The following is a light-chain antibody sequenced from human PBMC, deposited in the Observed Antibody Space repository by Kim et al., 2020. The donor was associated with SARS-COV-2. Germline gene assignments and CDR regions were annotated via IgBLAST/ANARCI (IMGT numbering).Light chain of an antibody. CDR2: LEGSGSY. CDR1: SGHSSYI. CDR3: ETWDSNIRV. J-gene: IGLJ3*02. V-gene: IGLV4-60*03. Sequence: SVKLTCTLSSGHSSYIIAWHQQQPGKAPRSLMKLEGSGSYNKGSGVPDRFSGSSSGADRYLTISNLQSEDEADYYCETWDSNIRVFGGGTQLIVL.